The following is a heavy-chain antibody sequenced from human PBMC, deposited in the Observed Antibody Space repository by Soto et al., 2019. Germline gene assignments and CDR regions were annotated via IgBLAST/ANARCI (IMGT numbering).Heavy chain of an antibody. CDR3: AREDSGSYSPHWFDP. J-gene: IGHJ5*02. Sequence: ASVKVSCKASGYTFTSYDINWVRQATGQGLEWMGWMNPNSGNTGYAQKFQGRVTMARNTSISTAYMELSSLRSEDTAVYYCAREDSGSYSPHWFDPWGQGTLVTVSS. D-gene: IGHD1-26*01. V-gene: IGHV1-8*01. CDR2: MNPNSGNT. CDR1: GYTFTSYD.